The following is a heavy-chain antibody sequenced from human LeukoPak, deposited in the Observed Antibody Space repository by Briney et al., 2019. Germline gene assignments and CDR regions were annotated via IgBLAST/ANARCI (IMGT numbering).Heavy chain of an antibody. Sequence: GGSLRLSCAASGFTFSSYSMNWVRQAPGKGLEWVSYISSSSSTIYYADSVKGRFTISRDNAKNSLYLQMNSLRAEDTAVYYCASSKSSWTGPHDYGGQGTLVTVSS. V-gene: IGHV3-48*01. CDR1: GFTFSSYS. J-gene: IGHJ4*02. CDR2: ISSSSSTI. D-gene: IGHD6-13*01. CDR3: ASSKSSWTGPHDY.